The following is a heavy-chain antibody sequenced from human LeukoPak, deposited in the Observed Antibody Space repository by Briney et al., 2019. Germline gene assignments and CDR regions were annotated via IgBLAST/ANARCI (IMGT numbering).Heavy chain of an antibody. CDR1: GFTFSTYW. V-gene: IGHV3-7*01. CDR3: TREDRVGGSLDA. CDR2: MNQDGSGR. J-gene: IGHJ5*02. Sequence: GGSLRLSCTASGFTFSTYWMSWVRQAPGKGLEWVASMNQDGSGRHYSDSVKGRFTISRDNAKNSVSLQMNSLRVEDTALYYCTREDRVGGSLDACGQGTLVTVSS. D-gene: IGHD1-26*01.